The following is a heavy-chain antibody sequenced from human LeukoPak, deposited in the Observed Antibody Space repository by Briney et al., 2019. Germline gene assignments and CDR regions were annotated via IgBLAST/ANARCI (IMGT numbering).Heavy chain of an antibody. CDR3: AREVVAGTFDS. D-gene: IGHD6-19*01. CDR1: GFTLNDLY. J-gene: IGHJ4*02. CDR2: IGSSDNII. V-gene: IGHV3-11*01. Sequence: GGSLRLSCAVSGFTLNDLYMSWIRQAPGKGLEWVSDIGSSDNIISYADSVKGRFTISRDIAKNSLYLQVNSLRVEDTAVYYCAREVVAGTFDSWGQGTLVTVSS.